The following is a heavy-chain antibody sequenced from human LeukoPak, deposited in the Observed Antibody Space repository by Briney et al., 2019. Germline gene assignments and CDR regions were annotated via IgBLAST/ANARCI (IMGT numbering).Heavy chain of an antibody. CDR2: ISNDGTNE. CDR1: RFTFSTYA. CDR3: GKTTAGYSSGQKPAWPVDY. J-gene: IGHJ4*02. V-gene: IGHV3-30-3*02. D-gene: IGHD5-18*01. Sequence: GRSLRLSCAASRFTFSTYAMHWVRQAPGKGLEWVAGISNDGTNEDHADSVKGRFTISRDNSKNTVYLQINSLRAEDTAVYYCGKTTAGYSSGQKPAWPVDYWGQGTLVTVSS.